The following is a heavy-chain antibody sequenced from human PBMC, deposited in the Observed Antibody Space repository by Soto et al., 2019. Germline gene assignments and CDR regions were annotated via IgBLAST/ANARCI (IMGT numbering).Heavy chain of an antibody. CDR3: ARQSGGPYDSSGYYYLDD. CDR2: IYSGGST. CDR1: GFTVSSNY. V-gene: IGHV3-66*04. Sequence: GGSLRLSCAASGFTVSSNYMSWVRQAPGKGLEWVSVIYSGGSTYYADSVKGRFTISRDNSKNTLYLQMNSLRAEDTAVYYCARQSGGPYDSSGYYYLDDWGQGTLVTVSS. D-gene: IGHD3-22*01. J-gene: IGHJ4*02.